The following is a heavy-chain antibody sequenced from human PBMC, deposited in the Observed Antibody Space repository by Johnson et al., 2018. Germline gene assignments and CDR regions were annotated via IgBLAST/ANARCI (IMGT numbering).Heavy chain of an antibody. CDR1: GDSISSSTTG. V-gene: IGHV6-1*01. CDR2: TSYRSKWYI. D-gene: IGHD3-16*01. J-gene: IGHJ3*02. CDR3: ARGGGAFDI. Sequence: QVQLQQSGPGLVKPSQTLSLTCAISGDSISSSTTGWNWIRQSPSGGLEWLGRTSYRSKWYIDYAVSVKSRITINPDTSKNQFSLQLNSMTHEDTAVYYCARGGGAFDIWGQGTMVIVSS.